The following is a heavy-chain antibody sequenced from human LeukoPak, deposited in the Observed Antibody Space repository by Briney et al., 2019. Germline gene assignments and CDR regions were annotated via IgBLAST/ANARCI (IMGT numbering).Heavy chain of an antibody. D-gene: IGHD5-18*01. J-gene: IGHJ5*02. CDR3: AKGGYSSWFDP. CDR1: GFTFRSYA. V-gene: IGHV3-23*01. CDR2: INTVGTT. Sequence: LRFYCAASGFTFRSYAMTWLRQAQGQGLEWVSTINTVGTTYYADSVKGRFTNSRENSNEPLYLQMNSLRAEDTAEYFCAKGGYSSWFDPWGQGTLVTVSS.